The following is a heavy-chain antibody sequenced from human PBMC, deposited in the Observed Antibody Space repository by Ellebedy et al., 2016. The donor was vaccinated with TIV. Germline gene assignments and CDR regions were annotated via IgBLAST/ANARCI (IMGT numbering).Heavy chain of an antibody. D-gene: IGHD1-14*01. CDR3: ATDGPGEPQAKPYYHYDGMDV. J-gene: IGHJ6*02. Sequence: AASVMVSCKVSGYSVTEFSIHWVLQAPGKGLVWMGGFDPEDDETVFAQNFQGRVTMTEDTLTETAYMELSSLKSEDTAVYYFATDGPGEPQAKPYYHYDGMDVWGQGTTVTVSS. CDR1: GYSVTEFS. CDR2: FDPEDDET. V-gene: IGHV1-24*01.